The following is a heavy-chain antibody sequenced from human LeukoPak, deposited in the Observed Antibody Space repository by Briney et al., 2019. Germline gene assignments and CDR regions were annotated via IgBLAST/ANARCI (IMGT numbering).Heavy chain of an antibody. V-gene: IGHV3-7*01. CDR3: ARDLVGASHY. CDR2: INRDGSER. D-gene: IGHD1-26*01. Sequence: GGSLRLSCAAPGFTLGSFWMSWVRQALGKGLEWVANINRDGSERYYVDSVKGRFTISRDNARNSLYLKMNSLRVEDTGVYYCARDLVGASHYWGQGTLVTV. J-gene: IGHJ4*02. CDR1: GFTLGSFW.